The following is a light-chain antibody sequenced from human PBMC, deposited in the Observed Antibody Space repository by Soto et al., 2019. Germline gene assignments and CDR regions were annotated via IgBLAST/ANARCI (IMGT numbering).Light chain of an antibody. Sequence: DIQMTQSPSALAASVGDRVTSTCQASQDITNYLNWYQQKPGRAPRLLLYDASSLETGVPSRFSGSGSGTDFTLTISSLQPEDVATYYCQHYDHLPITFGQGTRREIK. CDR3: QHYDHLPIT. J-gene: IGKJ5*01. CDR1: QDITNY. CDR2: DAS. V-gene: IGKV1-33*01.